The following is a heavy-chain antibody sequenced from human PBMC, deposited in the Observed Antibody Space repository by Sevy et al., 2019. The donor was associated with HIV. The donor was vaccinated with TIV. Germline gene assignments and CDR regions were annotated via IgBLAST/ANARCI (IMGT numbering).Heavy chain of an antibody. CDR3: AGHGAAGTSGYYDFGY. CDR1: GGSISSHY. Sequence: SETLSLTCTVSGGSISSHYWSWIRQPPGKGLEWIGYIYDSGSTNYNPSLKSRLTISVDTSKNQFSLKLSSVTAADTAVYYCAGHGAAGTSGYYDFGYWGQVTLVTVSS. J-gene: IGHJ4*02. CDR2: IYDSGST. V-gene: IGHV4-59*08. D-gene: IGHD3-22*01.